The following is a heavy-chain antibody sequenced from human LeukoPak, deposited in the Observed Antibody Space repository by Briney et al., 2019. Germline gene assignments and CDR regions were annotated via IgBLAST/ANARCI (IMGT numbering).Heavy chain of an antibody. D-gene: IGHD5-24*01. Sequence: SETLSLTCTVSGGSISSGTYYWNCIRQPAGKGLEWIGYIYYSGSTNYNPSLKSRVTISVETSKNQFSLKLSSVTAGDTAVYYCARSDGYVTYWGQGILVTVSS. J-gene: IGHJ4*02. CDR2: IYYSGST. CDR1: GGSISSGTYY. V-gene: IGHV4-61*10. CDR3: ARSDGYVTY.